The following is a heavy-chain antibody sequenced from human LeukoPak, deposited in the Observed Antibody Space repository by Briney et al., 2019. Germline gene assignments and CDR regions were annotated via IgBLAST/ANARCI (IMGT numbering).Heavy chain of an antibody. J-gene: IGHJ4*02. CDR3: ARRFDS. V-gene: IGHV4-61*01. CDR1: GDSVSGSTYY. CDR2: IYYSAST. Sequence: SGALSLTFTVSGDSVSGSTYYWRWLRPPPGKGLEWIGYIYYSASTNSNPPLRSRFTIPVDPSKNQFSLKLPSVTAADTAVYYCARRFDSWGQGTLVTVSS.